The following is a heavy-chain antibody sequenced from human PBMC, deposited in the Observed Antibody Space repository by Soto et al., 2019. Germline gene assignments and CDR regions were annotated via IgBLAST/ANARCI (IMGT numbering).Heavy chain of an antibody. CDR2: IYYSGST. CDR1: GGSISSGGYY. J-gene: IGHJ4*02. V-gene: IGHV4-31*03. D-gene: IGHD2-15*01. Sequence: SETLSLTCTVSGGSISSGGYYWSWIRQHPGKGLEWIGYIYYSGSTYYNPSLKSRVTISVDTSKNQFSLKLSSVTAADTAVYYCAREKFALLDYWGQGTLVTVS. CDR3: AREKFALLDY.